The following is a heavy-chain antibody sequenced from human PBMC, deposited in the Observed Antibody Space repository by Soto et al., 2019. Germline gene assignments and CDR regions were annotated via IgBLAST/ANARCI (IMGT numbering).Heavy chain of an antibody. CDR1: GYTFTSYA. D-gene: IGHD6-6*01. Sequence: ASVKVSCKASGYTFTSYAMHWVRQAPGQRLEWMGWINAGNGNTNYAQKLQGRVTMTTDTSTSTAYMELRSLRSDDTAVYYCARDIAAPHPSDYYYYGMDVWGQGTTVTVSS. J-gene: IGHJ6*02. CDR3: ARDIAAPHPSDYYYYGMDV. V-gene: IGHV1-3*01. CDR2: INAGNGNT.